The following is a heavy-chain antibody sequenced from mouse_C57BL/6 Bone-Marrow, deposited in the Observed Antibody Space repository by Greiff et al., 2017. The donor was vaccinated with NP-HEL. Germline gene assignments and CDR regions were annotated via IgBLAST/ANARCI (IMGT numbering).Heavy chain of an antibody. J-gene: IGHJ1*03. CDR1: GYTFTSYW. Sequence: VQLQQPGAELFLPGTSVKLSCKASGYTFTSYWMPWVKQRPGHGLAWLGVLAPSDSYTNYNQKFKGKATLTVDTSSSTAYMQLSSLTSEDSAVYYCARRRIYGNYVWYFDVWGTGTTVTVSS. V-gene: IGHV1-59*01. CDR2: LAPSDSYT. D-gene: IGHD2-1*01. CDR3: ARRRIYGNYVWYFDV.